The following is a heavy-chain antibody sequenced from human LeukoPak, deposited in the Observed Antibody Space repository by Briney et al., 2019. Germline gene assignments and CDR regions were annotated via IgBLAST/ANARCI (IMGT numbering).Heavy chain of an antibody. CDR3: AKDLAAMYYDILTGYETENYYYYGMDV. D-gene: IGHD3-9*01. J-gene: IGHJ6*02. CDR2: ISYDGSNK. CDR1: GFTFSSYG. V-gene: IGHV3-30*18. Sequence: GGSLRLSCAASGFTFSSYGMHWVRQAPGKGLEWVAVISYDGSNKYYADSVKGRFTISRDNSKNTLYLQMNSLRAEDTAVFYCAKDLAAMYYDILTGYETENYYYYGMDVWGQGTTVTVSS.